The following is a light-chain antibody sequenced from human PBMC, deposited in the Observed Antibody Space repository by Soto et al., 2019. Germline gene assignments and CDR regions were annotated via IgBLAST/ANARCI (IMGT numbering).Light chain of an antibody. CDR2: EGS. Sequence: QSALTQPASVSGSLGQSITISCTGSKSDVGTYNLVSWYQAHPGKAPQLMIYEGSKRPSEISDRFSGSRSGNTASLTISGLQTEDEADYYCFSYAGSNTYVFGSGTKVTVL. V-gene: IGLV2-23*01. CDR3: FSYAGSNTYV. J-gene: IGLJ1*01. CDR1: KSDVGTYNL.